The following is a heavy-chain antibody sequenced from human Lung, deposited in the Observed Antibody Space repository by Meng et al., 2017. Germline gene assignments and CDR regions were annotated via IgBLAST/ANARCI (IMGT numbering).Heavy chain of an antibody. V-gene: IGHV1-2*06. Sequence: GRLGQCGAEVKKPWASVKVSCKPSGYNFPDYWLHWVRRAPGQGLEWMGRIDPKSGDTHYAQRFQGRVTMTGDTSISTAYMELSGLRSDDTAMYYCARDEDISAAGKLFGDYWGQGTLVTVSS. CDR3: ARDEDISAAGKLFGDY. D-gene: IGHD6-13*01. J-gene: IGHJ4*02. CDR2: IDPKSGDT. CDR1: GYNFPDYW.